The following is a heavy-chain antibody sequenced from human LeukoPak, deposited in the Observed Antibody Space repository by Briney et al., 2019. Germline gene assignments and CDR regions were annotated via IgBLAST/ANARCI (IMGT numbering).Heavy chain of an antibody. V-gene: IGHV1-2*02. J-gene: IGHJ3*02. Sequence: ASVKVSCKASGGTFSSYAISWVRQAPGQGLEWMGWINPNSGGTNYAQKFQGRVTMTRDTSISTAYMELSRLRSDDTAVYYCARVNSGSYYLDAFDIWGQGTMVTVSS. CDR3: ARVNSGSYYLDAFDI. CDR1: GGTFSSYA. D-gene: IGHD1-26*01. CDR2: INPNSGGT.